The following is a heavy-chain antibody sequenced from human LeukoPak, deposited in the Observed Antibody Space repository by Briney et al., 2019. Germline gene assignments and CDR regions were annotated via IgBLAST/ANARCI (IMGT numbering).Heavy chain of an antibody. Sequence: GGSLRLSCAASGFTFGSYAMSWVRQAPGKGLEWVSGISGSGGRTYYAESVKGRLTISRDNSKNTLYLQMNSLRAEDTAVHYCAKPIVATKGFDYWGQGTLVTVSS. D-gene: IGHD5-12*01. J-gene: IGHJ4*02. CDR3: AKPIVATKGFDY. CDR1: GFTFGSYA. V-gene: IGHV3-23*01. CDR2: ISGSGGRT.